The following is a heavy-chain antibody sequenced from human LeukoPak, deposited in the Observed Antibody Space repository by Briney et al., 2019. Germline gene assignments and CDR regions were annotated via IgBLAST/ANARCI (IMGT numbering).Heavy chain of an antibody. CDR2: ISGSGRST. CDR3: AKEPDSSGYFGY. D-gene: IGHD3-22*01. J-gene: IGHJ4*02. CDR1: GFTLSKYA. V-gene: IGHV3-23*01. Sequence: GGSLRLSWAASGFTLSKYAMSWVRQAPGKGLEWVSAISGSGRSTYYADSVKGRFTISRDNYKNTLYLQMNSLRADDTAVYYCAKEPDSSGYFGYWGQGTLVTVSS.